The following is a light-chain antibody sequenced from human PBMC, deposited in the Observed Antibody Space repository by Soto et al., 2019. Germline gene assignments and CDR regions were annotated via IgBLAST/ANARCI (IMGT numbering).Light chain of an antibody. CDR3: QQYNSYPST. Sequence: QVTQSPSTLSASVEDSVTIPCRASQSISSWLAWYQQKPGKAPKLLIYKASSLESGVPSRLRGSGSGTEFTLTISSLQPDDFTTYYCQQYNSYPSTFGQGTRLEI. CDR2: KAS. V-gene: IGKV1-5*03. CDR1: QSISSW. J-gene: IGKJ5*01.